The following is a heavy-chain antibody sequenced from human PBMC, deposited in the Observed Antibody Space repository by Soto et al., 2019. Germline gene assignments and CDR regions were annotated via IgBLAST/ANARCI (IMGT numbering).Heavy chain of an antibody. V-gene: IGHV3-30-3*01. CDR1: GFTISNYG. Sequence: QVQLVESGGGVVQPGRSLRLSCAASGFTISNYGMHWVRQAPGKGLEWVAVISYDGTITYYADSVKGRFTISRDNSKNTLYLQMNSLRTKDTAVYYCATTRVGPCSSSICFSGIFDGMDVWGQGTTVTVSS. CDR3: ATTRVGPCSSSICFSGIFDGMDV. CDR2: ISYDGTIT. J-gene: IGHJ6*02. D-gene: IGHD2-2*01.